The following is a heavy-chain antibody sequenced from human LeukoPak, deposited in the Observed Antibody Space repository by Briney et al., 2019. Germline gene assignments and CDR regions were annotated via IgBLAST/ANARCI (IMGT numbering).Heavy chain of an antibody. CDR2: IKQDGSDK. J-gene: IGHJ4*02. D-gene: IGHD3-22*01. V-gene: IGHV3-7*01. Sequence: GGSLRLSCAVSGFTFSSYWMSWVRQAPGKGLEWVANIKQDGSDKYYVDSVKGRFTISRDNGKNSLSLQMNSLRAEDTAVYYCARGYYDSGGHGHYYFDYWGQGTLVTVSP. CDR3: ARGYYDSGGHGHYYFDY. CDR1: GFTFSSYW.